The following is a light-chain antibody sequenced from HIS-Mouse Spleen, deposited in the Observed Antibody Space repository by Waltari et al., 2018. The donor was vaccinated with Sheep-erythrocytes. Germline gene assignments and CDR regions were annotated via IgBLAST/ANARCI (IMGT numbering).Light chain of an antibody. Sequence: DIVMTQSPDSLAVSLGERATINSKSSQSVLYSSNHKNYLAWYQQKPGQPPKLLIYWASTRESGVPDRFSGSGSGTDFTLTISSLQAEDVAVYYCQQYYSTRTFGGGTKVEIK. CDR1: QSVLYSSNHKNY. V-gene: IGKV4-1*01. CDR3: QQYYSTRT. CDR2: WAS. J-gene: IGKJ4*01.